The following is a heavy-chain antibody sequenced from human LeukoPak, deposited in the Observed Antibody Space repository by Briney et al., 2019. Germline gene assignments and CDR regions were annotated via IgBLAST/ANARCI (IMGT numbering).Heavy chain of an antibody. V-gene: IGHV3-74*01. CDR1: GFTFSSYG. CDR2: INSDGSST. CDR3: ARDDYGDYGVDY. Sequence: GGSLRLSCAASGFTFSSYGMHWVRQAPGKGLVWVSRINSDGSSTSYADSVKGRFTISRDNAKNTLYLQMNSLRAEDTAVYYCARDDYGDYGVDYWGQGTLVTVSS. D-gene: IGHD4-17*01. J-gene: IGHJ4*02.